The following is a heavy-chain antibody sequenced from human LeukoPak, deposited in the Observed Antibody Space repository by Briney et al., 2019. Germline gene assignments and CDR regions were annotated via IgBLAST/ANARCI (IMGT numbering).Heavy chain of an antibody. J-gene: IGHJ3*02. CDR3: ARQVRREAFDI. V-gene: IGHV4-39*01. Sequence: SETLSLTCTVSGGSISSSSYYWGWIRQPPGKGLEWIGSIYYSGSTYYNPSLKSRVTISVDTSKNQFSLKLSSVTAADTAVYYCARQVRREAFDIWGQGTMVTVSS. CDR2: IYYSGST. D-gene: IGHD1-26*01. CDR1: GGSISSSSYY.